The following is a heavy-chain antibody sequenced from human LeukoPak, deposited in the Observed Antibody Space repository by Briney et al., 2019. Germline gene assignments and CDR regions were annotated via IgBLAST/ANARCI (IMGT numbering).Heavy chain of an antibody. D-gene: IGHD1-26*01. J-gene: IGHJ4*02. CDR2: ISSSSSYI. Sequence: PGGSLRLSCAASGFTFSSYSMNWVRQAPGKGLEWVSSISSSSSYIYYADSVKGRFTISRDNAKNSLYLQMNSLRAEDTAVYYCARGFIQGWELHTIDYWGQGTLVTVSS. CDR3: ARGFIQGWELHTIDY. CDR1: GFTFSSYS. V-gene: IGHV3-21*01.